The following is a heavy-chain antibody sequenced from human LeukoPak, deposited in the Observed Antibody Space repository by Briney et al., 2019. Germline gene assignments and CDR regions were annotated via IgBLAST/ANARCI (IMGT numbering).Heavy chain of an antibody. CDR2: FYSGGSR. V-gene: IGHV3-53*05. CDR1: GFTVSSNY. CDR3: VKEKLGSRWCTFDY. J-gene: IGHJ4*02. Sequence: GGSLRLSCAASGFTVSSNYMSWVRQAPGKGLEWVSVFYSGGSRYYADSVKGRLTISRDNSKNSLYLQMNSLRTEDTALYYCVKEKLGSRWCTFDYWGQGTLVTVSS. D-gene: IGHD6-13*01.